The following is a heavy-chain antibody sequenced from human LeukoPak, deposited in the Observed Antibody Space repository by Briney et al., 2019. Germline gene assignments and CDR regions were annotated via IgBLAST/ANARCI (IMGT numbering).Heavy chain of an antibody. J-gene: IGHJ4*02. Sequence: PSGTLSLTCAVSGDSISSTNWWSWVRQPPGKGLEWIGEIYHSGSTNYNPSLKSRVNISVDKSKNQFSLKVSSVTAADTAVYYCASKPKGYCTNGVCYSVFDYWGQGTLVTVSS. V-gene: IGHV4-4*02. CDR3: ASKPKGYCTNGVCYSVFDY. CDR1: GDSISSTNW. D-gene: IGHD2-8*01. CDR2: IYHSGST.